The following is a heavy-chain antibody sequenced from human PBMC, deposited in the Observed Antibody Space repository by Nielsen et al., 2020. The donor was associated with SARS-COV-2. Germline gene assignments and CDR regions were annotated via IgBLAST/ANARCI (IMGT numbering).Heavy chain of an antibody. CDR2: IDHSGTA. D-gene: IGHD3-9*01. Sequence: LRLSCSVSGGTINDYYWSWIRQLPGKGLEWIGEIDHSGTATLNPSLKGRVTVSVNPSKNQFSLKMTSMTAADTAVYFCARAPDVDVLTGDYPDGFDVWGQGTGVTVSS. CDR1: GGTINDYY. V-gene: IGHV4-34*01. J-gene: IGHJ3*01. CDR3: ARAPDVDVLTGDYPDGFDV.